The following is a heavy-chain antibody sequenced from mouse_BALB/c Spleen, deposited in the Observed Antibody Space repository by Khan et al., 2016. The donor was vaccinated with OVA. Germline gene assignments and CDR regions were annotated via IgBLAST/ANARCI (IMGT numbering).Heavy chain of an antibody. V-gene: IGHV1-7*01. CDR2: INPSTGYT. CDR1: GYTFINYW. D-gene: IGHD1-1*01. CDR3: ARRGLRGDFDY. Sequence: QVQLKESGAELAKPGASVKMSCKASGYTFINYWILWVKQRPGQGLEWIGYINPSTGYTEYNQNFKDKATLTADKSSSTAYMQLSSLTSEDSAVYYCARRGLRGDFDYWGQGTTLTGSS. J-gene: IGHJ2*01.